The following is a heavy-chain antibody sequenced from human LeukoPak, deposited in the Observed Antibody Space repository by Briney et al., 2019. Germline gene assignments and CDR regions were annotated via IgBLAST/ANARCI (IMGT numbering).Heavy chain of an antibody. J-gene: IGHJ1*01. CDR1: GGSISGYY. Sequence: SETLSLTCTASGGSISGYYWSWIRQPPGKGLEWIGCIYYSGSTRYNPSLKSRVTIAVDTSKNQFSLKLSSVTAADTAVYYCARHLKYYDTGPEFQHWGQGTLVTV. CDR3: ARHLKYYDTGPEFQH. V-gene: IGHV4-59*08. D-gene: IGHD3-9*01. CDR2: IYYSGST.